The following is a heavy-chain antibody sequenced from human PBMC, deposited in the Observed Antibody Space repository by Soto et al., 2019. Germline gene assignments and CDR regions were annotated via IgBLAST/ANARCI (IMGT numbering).Heavy chain of an antibody. CDR3: ARGRVIPMVRGVINFLDY. Sequence: QVQLQQWGAGLLKPSETLSLSCAVYGGSFSGYYWSWIRQPPGKGLEWIGEINHSGSTNYNPSLKSRVTIAVDTSKNQFSLKLSSVTAADTAVYYCARGRVIPMVRGVINFLDYWGQRTLVTVSS. CDR1: GGSFSGYY. D-gene: IGHD3-10*01. J-gene: IGHJ4*02. V-gene: IGHV4-34*01. CDR2: INHSGST.